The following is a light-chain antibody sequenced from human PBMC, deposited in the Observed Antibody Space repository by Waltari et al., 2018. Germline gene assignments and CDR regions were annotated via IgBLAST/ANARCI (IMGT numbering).Light chain of an antibody. CDR1: KLGDNY. J-gene: IGLJ2*01. CDR2: QDS. CDR3: QAWDSSGVV. Sequence: SYELTQPPSVSVSPGQTASITCPGDKLGDNYACWYQQKPGQSPVLVIYQDSKRPSGIPERFSGSNSGNTATLTISGTQAMDEADYYCQAWDSSGVVFGGGTKLTVL. V-gene: IGLV3-1*01.